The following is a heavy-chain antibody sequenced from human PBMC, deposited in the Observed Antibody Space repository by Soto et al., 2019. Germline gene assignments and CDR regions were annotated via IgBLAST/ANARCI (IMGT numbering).Heavy chain of an antibody. Sequence: SEPLSLTCAVSGDSISSGAYSWSWIRQPPGKGLEWIGYIYHSGSTYYNPSLKSRVTISVDRSKNQFSLKLSSVTAADRAVYYCARLRARWGQGTLVTV. CDR3: ARLRAR. D-gene: IGHD3-3*01. J-gene: IGHJ4*02. CDR1: GDSISSGAYS. CDR2: IYHSGST. V-gene: IGHV4-30-2*01.